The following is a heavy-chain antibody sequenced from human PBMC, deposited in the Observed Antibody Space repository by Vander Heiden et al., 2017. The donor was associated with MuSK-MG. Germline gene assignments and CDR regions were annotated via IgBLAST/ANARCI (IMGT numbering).Heavy chain of an antibody. CDR3: ARGEVGAAYYFDY. D-gene: IGHD1-26*01. CDR1: GYSFTSYW. J-gene: IGHJ4*02. V-gene: IGHV5-51*01. CDR2: IYPGDSDT. Sequence: EVQLVQSGSEVKKPGESLKISCRGSGYSFTSYWIGWVRQMHGKGLEWKGIIYPGDSDTGYSPSFQGQVTISADKSISTAYLQWSSLKASDTAMYYCARGEVGAAYYFDYWGQGTLVTVSS.